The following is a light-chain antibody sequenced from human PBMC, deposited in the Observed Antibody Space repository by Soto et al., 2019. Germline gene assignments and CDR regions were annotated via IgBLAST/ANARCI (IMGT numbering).Light chain of an antibody. Sequence: EIVVTQSRGTLSLSLGERATLSCRASQSVSTSSLAWYQQKPGQAPRPLIFGTSDRASGIPDRFSGSGSGTDFSLTICRLEPEDFAVYYCQHYGSTPPDTFGQGTKVEIK. CDR1: QSVSTSS. V-gene: IGKV3-20*01. CDR2: GTS. CDR3: QHYGSTPPDT. J-gene: IGKJ2*01.